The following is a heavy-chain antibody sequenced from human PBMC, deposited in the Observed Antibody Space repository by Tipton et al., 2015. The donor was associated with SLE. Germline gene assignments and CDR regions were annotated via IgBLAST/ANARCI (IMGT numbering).Heavy chain of an antibody. D-gene: IGHD2-8*02. V-gene: IGHV4-39*07. Sequence: LRLSCTVSGGSISSSSYYWSWIRQPPGKGLEWIGSIYYSGSTYYNPSLKSRVTISVDTSKNQFSLKLSSVTAADTAVYYCAGLVADPAGAFDIWGQGTMVTVSS. CDR2: IYYSGST. CDR1: GGSISSSSYY. J-gene: IGHJ3*02. CDR3: AGLVADPAGAFDI.